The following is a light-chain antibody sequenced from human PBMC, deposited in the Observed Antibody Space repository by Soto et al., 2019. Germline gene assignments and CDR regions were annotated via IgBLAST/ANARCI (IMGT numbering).Light chain of an antibody. V-gene: IGLV2-8*01. CDR1: STDVGAYDY. CDR2: ELS. Sequence: QSVLTQAPSASGSPGRSVTLSCTGISTDVGAYDYVSLYQLHAGKAHTLMIYELSKRPSEVPDRFSGSKSGNTASRTVSGLQAEDEADYYCSSFAGSNNFPYVFGTGTKVTVL. CDR3: SSFAGSNNFPYV. J-gene: IGLJ1*01.